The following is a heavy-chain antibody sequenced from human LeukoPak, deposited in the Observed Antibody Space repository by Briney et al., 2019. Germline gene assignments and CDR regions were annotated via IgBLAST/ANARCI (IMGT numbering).Heavy chain of an antibody. J-gene: IGHJ4*02. CDR2: ISGSGGST. CDR1: GFTLSSYA. CDR3: AKSDCPPGGERVAGKCTRSYFDY. V-gene: IGHV3-23*01. Sequence: TGGSLRLSCAASGFTLSSYAMSWVRQAPGKGLEWVSAISGSGGSTYYADSVKGRFTISRANSKNTLYLQMNSLRAEDTAVYYCAKSDCPPGGERVAGKCTRSYFDYWGQGTLVTVSS. D-gene: IGHD6-19*01.